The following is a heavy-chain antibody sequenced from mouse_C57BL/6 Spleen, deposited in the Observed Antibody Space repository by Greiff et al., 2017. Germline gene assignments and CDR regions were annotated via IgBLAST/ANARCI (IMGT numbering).Heavy chain of an antibody. CDR1: GFTFSSYT. D-gene: IGHD2-3*01. CDR2: ISGVGGNT. Sequence: EVMLVESGGGLVKPGGSLKLSCAASGFTFSSYTMSWVRQTPEKRLEWVATISGVGGNTYYPDSVKGRFTISRDNDKNTLCLQMGCLGSEEPALYYCARHFDGPFAYWGQGTLVTVSA. J-gene: IGHJ3*01. CDR3: ARHFDGPFAY. V-gene: IGHV5-9*01.